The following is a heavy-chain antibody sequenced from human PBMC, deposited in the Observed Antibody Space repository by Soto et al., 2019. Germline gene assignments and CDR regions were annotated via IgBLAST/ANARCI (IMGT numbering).Heavy chain of an antibody. CDR2: INPNSGGT. CDR1: GYTFTGYY. J-gene: IGHJ6*02. Sequence: ASVKVSCKASGYTFTGYYMHWVRQAPGQGLEWMGWINPNSGGTNYAQKFQGRVTMTTDTSTSTAYMELRSLRSDDTAVYYCARGITFGGVIPYYYGMDVWGQGTTVTVSS. D-gene: IGHD3-16*02. CDR3: ARGITFGGVIPYYYGMDV. V-gene: IGHV1-2*02.